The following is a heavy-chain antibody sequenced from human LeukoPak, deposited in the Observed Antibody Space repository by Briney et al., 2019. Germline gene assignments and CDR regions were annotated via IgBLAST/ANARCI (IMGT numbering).Heavy chain of an antibody. J-gene: IGHJ4*02. CDR1: GLTFSSYG. Sequence: PGGSLRLSCAASGLTFSSYGMSWVRQAPGKGLEWVSAISGSGGSTYYADSVKGRFTISRDNSKNSLHLQMNSLRGEDTAVYYCARDPSEASHPYYFDYWGQGTLVTVSS. CDR2: ISGSGGST. CDR3: ARDPSEASHPYYFDY. V-gene: IGHV3-23*01.